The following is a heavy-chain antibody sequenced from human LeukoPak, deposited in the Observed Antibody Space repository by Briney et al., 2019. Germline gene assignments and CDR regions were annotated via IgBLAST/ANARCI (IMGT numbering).Heavy chain of an antibody. J-gene: IGHJ4*02. Sequence: GRCLRLSCAASGFTFSSYAMHWVRQAPGKGLEWVAVISYDGSNKYYADSVKGRFTISRDNSKNTLYLQMNCLRAEDTAVYYCARVDVVVPAAFDYWGQGTLVTVSS. CDR2: ISYDGSNK. V-gene: IGHV3-30*04. CDR3: ARVDVVVPAAFDY. D-gene: IGHD2-2*01. CDR1: GFTFSSYA.